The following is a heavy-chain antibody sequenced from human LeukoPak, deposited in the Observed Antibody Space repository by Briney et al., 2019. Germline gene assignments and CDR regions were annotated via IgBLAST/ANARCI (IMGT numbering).Heavy chain of an antibody. V-gene: IGHV4-34*01. Sequence: SETLSLTCAVYGGSLSDYHWRWIRQPPGKGLEWIGEISYSGSTNYNPSLKSRATVSVDRSKNQFSLKLSSVTAAHTAVYYCARVEIDASGYVIDYWGQGPLVTVSS. CDR1: GGSLSDYH. CDR2: ISYSGST. D-gene: IGHD6-25*01. J-gene: IGHJ4*02. CDR3: ARVEIDASGYVIDY.